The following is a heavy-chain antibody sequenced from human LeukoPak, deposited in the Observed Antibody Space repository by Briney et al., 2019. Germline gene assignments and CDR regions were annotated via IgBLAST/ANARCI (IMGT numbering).Heavy chain of an antibody. CDR2: ISAYNGNT. V-gene: IGHV1-18*01. J-gene: IGHJ5*02. Sequence: ASVKVSCKASGYTFTSYGISWVRQAPGQGLEWMGWISAYNGNTNYAQKLQGRVTMTTDTSTNTAYMELRSLRSDDTAVYYCARDSGITGTNWFDPWGQGTLVTVSS. CDR1: GYTFTSYG. CDR3: ARDSGITGTNWFDP. D-gene: IGHD1-7*01.